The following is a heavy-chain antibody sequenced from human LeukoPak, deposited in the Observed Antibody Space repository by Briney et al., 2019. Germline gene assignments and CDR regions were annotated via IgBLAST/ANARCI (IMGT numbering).Heavy chain of an antibody. Sequence: GASVKVSCKASGYTFTGCYMHWVRQAPGQGLEWMGWINPNSGGTNYAQKFQGWVTMTRDTSISTAYMELSRLRSDDTAVYYCARDRHLYYDSSGYYFGCFDYWGQGTLVTVSS. J-gene: IGHJ4*02. CDR2: INPNSGGT. CDR1: GYTFTGCY. V-gene: IGHV1-2*04. CDR3: ARDRHLYYDSSGYYFGCFDY. D-gene: IGHD3-22*01.